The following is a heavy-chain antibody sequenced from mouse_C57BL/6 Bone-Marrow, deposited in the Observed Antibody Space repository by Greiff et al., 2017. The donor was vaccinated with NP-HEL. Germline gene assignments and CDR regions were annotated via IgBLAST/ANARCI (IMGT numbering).Heavy chain of an antibody. CDR3: ARSTVVAPYWYFDV. D-gene: IGHD1-1*01. CDR2: IYPGSGST. V-gene: IGHV1-55*01. J-gene: IGHJ1*03. Sequence: QVQLQQPGAELVKPGASVKMSCKASGYTFTSYWITWVKQRPGQGLEWIGDIYPGSGSTNYNEKFKSKATLTVDTSSSTAYMQLSSLTSEDSALYYCARSTVVAPYWYFDVWGTGTTVTVSS. CDR1: GYTFTSYW.